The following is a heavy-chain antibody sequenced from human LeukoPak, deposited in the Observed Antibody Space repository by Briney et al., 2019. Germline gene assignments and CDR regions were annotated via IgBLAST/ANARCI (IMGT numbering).Heavy chain of an antibody. CDR2: IIPMSGTA. V-gene: IGHV1-69*13. J-gene: IGHJ4*02. CDR1: GGTFNNFA. Sequence: SVNVSCKASGGTFNNFAISWVRQAPGQGLEWVGGIIPMSGTANYAQKFQGRVTVTADESTSTAYMELSSMRSEDTAIYYCASPVKYYDTWSGYPPFDYWGQGTLVTVSS. CDR3: ASPVKYYDTWSGYPPFDY. D-gene: IGHD3-3*01.